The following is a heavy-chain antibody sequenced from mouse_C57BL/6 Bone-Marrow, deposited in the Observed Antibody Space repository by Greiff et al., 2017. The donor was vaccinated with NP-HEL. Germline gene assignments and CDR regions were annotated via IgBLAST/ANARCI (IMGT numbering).Heavy chain of an antibody. Sequence: VQLQQSGAELVRPGASVTLSCKASGYTFTDYEMHWVKQTPVHGLEWIGAIDPETGGTAYNQKFTGKAILTADNASSTASMELRSLTSEDSAVYYCTRHYYGIDYWGQGTTLTVSS. J-gene: IGHJ2*01. V-gene: IGHV1-15*01. CDR1: GYTFTDYE. CDR3: TRHYYGIDY. D-gene: IGHD1-1*01. CDR2: IDPETGGT.